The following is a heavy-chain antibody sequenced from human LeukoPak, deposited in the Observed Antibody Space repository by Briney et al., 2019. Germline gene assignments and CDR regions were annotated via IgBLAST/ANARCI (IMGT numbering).Heavy chain of an antibody. CDR3: ARHWGQGGTIYDYVWGSYPGFDP. V-gene: IGHV4-39*01. CDR1: GGSISSSSYY. CDR2: IYYSEST. D-gene: IGHD3-16*02. J-gene: IGHJ5*02. Sequence: SETLSLTCTVSGGSISSSSYYWGWIRQPPGKGLEWIGSIYYSESTYYNPSLKSRVTISVDTSKNQFSLKLSSVTAADTAVYYCARHWGQGGTIYDYVWGSYPGFDPWGQGTLVTVSS.